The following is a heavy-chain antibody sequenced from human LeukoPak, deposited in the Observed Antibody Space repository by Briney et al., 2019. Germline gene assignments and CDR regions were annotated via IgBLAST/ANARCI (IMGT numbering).Heavy chain of an antibody. D-gene: IGHD6-19*01. J-gene: IGHJ4*02. Sequence: GGSLRLSCAASGFTVSSNYMSWVRQAPGKGLEWVSVIYSGGSTYYADSVKGRFTISRDKSKNTLYLQMNSLRGGDTAVYYCARGAAVALELWGQGTLVTVSS. CDR2: IYSGGST. CDR3: ARGAAVALEL. V-gene: IGHV3-53*05. CDR1: GFTVSSNY.